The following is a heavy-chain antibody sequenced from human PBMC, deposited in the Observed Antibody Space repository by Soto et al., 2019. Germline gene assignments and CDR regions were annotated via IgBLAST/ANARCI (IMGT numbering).Heavy chain of an antibody. D-gene: IGHD2-15*01. V-gene: IGHV4-34*01. CDR2: INHSGST. CDR3: ARAHRYCSGGSCYFDY. J-gene: IGHJ4*02. CDR1: GGCVRCYY. Sequence: KPSETLALTSAVCGGCVRCYYGSWIRQPPGKGLEWIGEINHSGSTNYNPSLKSRVTISVDTSKNQFSLNLTSVTAADTAVYYCARAHRYCSGGSCYFDYWGQAILVTVSS.